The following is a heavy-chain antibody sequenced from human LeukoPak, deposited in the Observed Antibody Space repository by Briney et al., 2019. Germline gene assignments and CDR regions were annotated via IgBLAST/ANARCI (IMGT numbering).Heavy chain of an antibody. CDR3: ARDTGSSGYYDNYYYYGMDV. D-gene: IGHD3-22*01. CDR2: IYYSGST. V-gene: IGHV4-30-4*01. J-gene: IGHJ6*02. Sequence: SQTLSLTCTVSGGSISSGDYYWSWIRQPPGKGLEWIGYIYYSGSTYYNPSLKSRVTISVDTSKNQFSLKLSSVTAADTAVYYCARDTGSSGYYDNYYYYGMDVWGQGTTVTVSS. CDR1: GGSISSGDYY.